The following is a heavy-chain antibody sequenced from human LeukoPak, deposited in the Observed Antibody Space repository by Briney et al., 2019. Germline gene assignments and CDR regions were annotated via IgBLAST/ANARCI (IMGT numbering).Heavy chain of an antibody. D-gene: IGHD5-18*01. CDR2: IIPVFNTP. J-gene: IGHJ4*02. CDR1: GYTFTGYY. Sequence: GASVKVSCKASGYTFTGYYMHWVRQAPGQGLEWMGGIIPVFNTPSYAQRFQGRVKITADESTSTAYMELSRLRSDDTAVYYCAKGVDTAMVLLWDDYWGQGTLVTVSS. CDR3: AKGVDTAMVLLWDDY. V-gene: IGHV1-69*13.